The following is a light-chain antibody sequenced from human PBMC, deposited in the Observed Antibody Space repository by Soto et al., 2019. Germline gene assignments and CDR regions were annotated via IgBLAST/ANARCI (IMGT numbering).Light chain of an antibody. J-gene: IGLJ1*01. Sequence: QSALTQPASVSGSPGQSITISCTGTSSDVGGYNYVYWYQQQSGKAPKLMIHEVSNRPSGVSSRFSGSKSGNTASLTISGLQAEDEPHYHCSSYTSSRAYVFGIGTKVTVL. CDR3: SSYTSSRAYV. V-gene: IGLV2-14*01. CDR2: EVS. CDR1: SSDVGGYNY.